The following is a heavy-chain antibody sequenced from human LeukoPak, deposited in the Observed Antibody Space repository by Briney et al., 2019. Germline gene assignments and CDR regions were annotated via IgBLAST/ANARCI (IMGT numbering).Heavy chain of an antibody. J-gene: IGHJ3*02. CDR1: GFTFSSYG. Sequence: PGGSLRLSCAASGFTFSSYGMHWVRQAPGKGLEWVAFIRNDGSNKYYADSVKGRFTISRDNSKNTLYLQMNSLRAEDTAVYYCAKDVDSSGYYPDAFDIWGQGTMVTVSS. CDR2: IRNDGSNK. D-gene: IGHD3-22*01. V-gene: IGHV3-30*02. CDR3: AKDVDSSGYYPDAFDI.